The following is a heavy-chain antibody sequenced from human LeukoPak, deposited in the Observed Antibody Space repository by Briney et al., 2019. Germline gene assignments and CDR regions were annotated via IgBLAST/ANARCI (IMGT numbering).Heavy chain of an antibody. J-gene: IGHJ3*01. CDR2: LYATGTT. CDR3: ARSAGDYVRWSFDV. V-gene: IGHV4-4*07. CDR1: GASISYYY. Sequence: PSETLSLTCAVSGASISYYYWSWIRQPAGKRLEWIGRLYATGTTIYNPSLKSRAIMSVDTSKNQFSLNLTSVTAADTAVYYCARSAGDYVRWSFDVWGQGTMVTVSS. D-gene: IGHD4-17*01.